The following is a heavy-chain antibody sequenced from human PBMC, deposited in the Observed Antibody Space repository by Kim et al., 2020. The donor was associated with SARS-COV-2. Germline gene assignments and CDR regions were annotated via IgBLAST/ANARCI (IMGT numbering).Heavy chain of an antibody. CDR1: GGTFSSYA. D-gene: IGHD3-3*01. J-gene: IGHJ4*02. CDR2: IIPIFGTA. CDR3: ARGPGGFWSGYYTHFDY. Sequence: SVKVSCKASGGTFSSYAISWVRQAPGQGLEWMGGIIPIFGTANYAQKFQGRVTITADESTSTAYMELSSLRSEDTAVYYCARGPGGFWSGYYTHFDYWGQGTLVTVSS. V-gene: IGHV1-69*13.